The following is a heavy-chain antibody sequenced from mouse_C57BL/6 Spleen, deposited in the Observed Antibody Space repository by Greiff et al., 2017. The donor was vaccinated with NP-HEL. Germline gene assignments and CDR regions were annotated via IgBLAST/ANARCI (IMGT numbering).Heavy chain of an antibody. J-gene: IGHJ4*01. CDR2: IHPNSGST. V-gene: IGHV1-64*01. Sequence: QVHVKQPGAELVKPGASVKLSCKASGYTFTSYWMHWVKQRPGQGLEWIGMIHPNSGSTNYNEKFKSKATLTVDKSSSTAYTQLSSLTSEDSAVYYCARGRGNYYAMDYWGQGTSVTVSS. D-gene: IGHD2-1*01. CDR3: ARGRGNYYAMDY. CDR1: GYTFTSYW.